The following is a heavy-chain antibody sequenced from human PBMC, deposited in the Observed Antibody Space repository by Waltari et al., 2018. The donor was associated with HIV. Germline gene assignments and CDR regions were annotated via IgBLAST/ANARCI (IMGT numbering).Heavy chain of an antibody. CDR1: GFRITTYS. V-gene: IGHV3-48*02. J-gene: IGHJ6*02. D-gene: IGHD1-26*01. CDR2: SSGSTHTK. Sequence: EVQLVESGGGLVQPGGTLRLSCSVSGFRITTYSIYWVRQRPGKGLELISYSSGSTHTKYYAESVKGRCTVSRNNAKNSAFLDMSALRDDDTAIYYCARDKLGDSAPVWGQGTTVAVSS. CDR3: ARDKLGDSAPV.